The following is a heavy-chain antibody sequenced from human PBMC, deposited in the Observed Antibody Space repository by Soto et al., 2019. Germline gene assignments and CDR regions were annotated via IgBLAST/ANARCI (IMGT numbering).Heavy chain of an antibody. V-gene: IGHV4-61*01. J-gene: IGHJ4*02. Sequence: SETLSLTCTVSGGSVSSGSYYWSWIRQPPGKGLEWIGYIYYSGSTNYNPSLKSRVTISVDTPKNQFSLKLSSVTAADTAVYYCARGQVVAAQHWGQGTLVTVSS. D-gene: IGHD2-15*01. CDR2: IYYSGST. CDR1: GGSVSSGSYY. CDR3: ARGQVVAAQH.